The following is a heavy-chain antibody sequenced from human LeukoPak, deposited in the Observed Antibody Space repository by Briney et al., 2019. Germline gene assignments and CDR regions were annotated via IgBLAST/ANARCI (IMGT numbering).Heavy chain of an antibody. CDR2: INPSGGST. V-gene: IGHV1-46*01. Sequence: ASVKVSCKASGYTFTSYYMHWVRQAPGQGLEWMGIINPSGGSTSYAQKFQGRVTMTRDTSTSTVYMELSSLRSEDTAVYYCARGSAVAYYYGSGKALGYWGQGTLVTVSS. D-gene: IGHD3-10*01. J-gene: IGHJ4*02. CDR1: GYTFTSYY. CDR3: ARGSAVAYYYGSGKALGY.